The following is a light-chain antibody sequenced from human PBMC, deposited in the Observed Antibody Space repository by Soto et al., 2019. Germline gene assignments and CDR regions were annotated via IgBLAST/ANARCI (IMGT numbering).Light chain of an antibody. Sequence: QSALAQPPSASGSPGQSGTITCTGTNSDVGTYNYVSWYQPHPGKAPKFLIYEVSRRPFGVPDRFSCSKSGNTASLTVSGLHAEDEADYYCSSHAGRNKLAFGGGTKVTVL. CDR3: SSHAGRNKLA. J-gene: IGLJ3*02. V-gene: IGLV2-8*01. CDR2: EVS. CDR1: NSDVGTYNY.